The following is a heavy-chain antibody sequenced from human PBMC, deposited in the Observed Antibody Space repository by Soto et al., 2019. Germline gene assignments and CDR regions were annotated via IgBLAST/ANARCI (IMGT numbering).Heavy chain of an antibody. Sequence: GGSLSLSCAASGFTFSSYSMNWVRQAPGKGLEWVSSISSSSSYIYYADSVKGRFTISRDNAKNSLYLQMNSLRAEDTAVYYCVRDAFIYYDILTGYRAEAGDYGMDVWGEGATVSVCS. V-gene: IGHV3-21*01. CDR2: ISSSSSYI. CDR1: GFTFSSYS. J-gene: IGHJ6*04. D-gene: IGHD3-9*01. CDR3: VRDAFIYYDILTGYRAEAGDYGMDV.